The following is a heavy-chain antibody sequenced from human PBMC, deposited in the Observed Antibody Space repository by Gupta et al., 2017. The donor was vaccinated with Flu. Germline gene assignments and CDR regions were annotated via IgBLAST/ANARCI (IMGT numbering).Heavy chain of an antibody. Sequence: GKGLEWIGYIYYSGSTYYNPSLKSRVTISVDTSKNQFSLKLSSVTAADTAVYYCARTNDFWSGTLEVDAFDIWGQGTMVTVSS. CDR2: IYYSGST. J-gene: IGHJ3*02. D-gene: IGHD3-3*01. CDR3: ARTNDFWSGTLEVDAFDI. V-gene: IGHV4-30-4*01.